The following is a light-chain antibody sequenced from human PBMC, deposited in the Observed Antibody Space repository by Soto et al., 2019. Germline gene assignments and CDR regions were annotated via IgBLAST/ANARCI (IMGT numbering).Light chain of an antibody. V-gene: IGKV1-5*03. Sequence: DIQMTQSPSTLSASVGDRITITCRASQSINTWLAWYQQKPGEASKLLIYDGSTLERGVPSRFSGSGSGTEFTLTISRLQPDDFGTFYCQQYKTYYRTFGQGTTVEV. J-gene: IGKJ1*01. CDR3: QQYKTYYRT. CDR1: QSINTW. CDR2: DGS.